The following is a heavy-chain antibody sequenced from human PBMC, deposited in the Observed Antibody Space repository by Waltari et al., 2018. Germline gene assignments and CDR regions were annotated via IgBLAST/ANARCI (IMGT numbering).Heavy chain of an antibody. CDR3: ARSSPGRVYYFDY. V-gene: IGHV4-59*01. Sequence: QVQLQESGPGLVKPSETLSLTCTVSGGSISSYYWSWIRQPPGKGLEWIGYIYYSGSTNYNPSLKSRVTISVDTSKNQFSLKLSSVTAADTAVYYCARSSPGRVYYFDYWGQGTLVTVSS. J-gene: IGHJ4*02. CDR2: IYYSGST. D-gene: IGHD2-8*01. CDR1: GGSISSYY.